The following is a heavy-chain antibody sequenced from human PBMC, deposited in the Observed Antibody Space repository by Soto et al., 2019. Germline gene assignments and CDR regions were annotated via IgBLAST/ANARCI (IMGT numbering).Heavy chain of an antibody. J-gene: IGHJ5*02. V-gene: IGHV1-69*02. CDR3: ASLGGNGDYVSNWLDH. D-gene: IGHD4-17*01. CDR2: IIPILGIA. Sequence: QVQLVQSGAEVKKPGSSVKVSCKASGGTFSSYTISWVRQTPGQGLEWMGRIIPILGIANYAQKFQGRVTITADKSTSXDNMELSSLRYEDTAVYYCASLGGNGDYVSNWLDHWGQGTLVTVSS. CDR1: GGTFSSYT.